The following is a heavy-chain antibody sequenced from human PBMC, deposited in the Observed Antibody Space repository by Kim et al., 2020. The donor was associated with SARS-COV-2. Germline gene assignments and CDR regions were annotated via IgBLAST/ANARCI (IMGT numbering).Heavy chain of an antibody. Sequence: SETLSLTCTVSGGSISSGGYYWSWIRQHPGKGLEWIGYIYYSGSTYYNPSLKSRVTISVDTSKNQFSLKLSSVTAADTAVYYCARDNSSSWPPVAFDIWGQGTMVTVSS. V-gene: IGHV4-31*03. CDR2: IYYSGST. CDR1: GGSISSGGYY. J-gene: IGHJ3*02. CDR3: ARDNSSSWPPVAFDI. D-gene: IGHD6-13*01.